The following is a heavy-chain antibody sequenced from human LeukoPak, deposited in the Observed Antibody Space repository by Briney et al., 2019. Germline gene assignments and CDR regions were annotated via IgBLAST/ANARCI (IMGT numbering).Heavy chain of an antibody. CDR3: AKDGGLWVSAHWGDT. CDR2: ITTGDGNT. Sequence: GGSLRLSCTASGFTFSSYTMTWVRQAPGKGLKWVSTITTGDGNTYYADSVKGRFTVSRDDSKNTLYLQMNSLRAEDTAVYYCAKDGGLWVSAHWGDTWGRGTLVTVSS. D-gene: IGHD7-27*01. V-gene: IGHV3-23*01. CDR1: GFTFSSYT. J-gene: IGHJ5*02.